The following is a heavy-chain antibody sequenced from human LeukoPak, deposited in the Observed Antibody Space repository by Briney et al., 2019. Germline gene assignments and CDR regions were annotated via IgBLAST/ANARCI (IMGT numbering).Heavy chain of an antibody. CDR2: IYYSGIT. V-gene: IGHV4-39*07. Sequence: SETLSLTCTVSGGSISSSSYYWGWIRQPPGKGLEWIGSIYYSGITNYNPSLKSRVTISVDTSKNQFSLKLSSVTAADTAVYYCAREPLYYDILTGYYEGGYFDYWGQGTLVTVSS. CDR3: AREPLYYDILTGYYEGGYFDY. J-gene: IGHJ4*02. CDR1: GGSISSSSYY. D-gene: IGHD3-9*01.